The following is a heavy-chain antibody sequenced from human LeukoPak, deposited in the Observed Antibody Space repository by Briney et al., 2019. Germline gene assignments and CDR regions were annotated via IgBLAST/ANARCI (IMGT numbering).Heavy chain of an antibody. D-gene: IGHD4-11*01. Sequence: PGGSLRLSCAASGFTFSSYWMHWVRQAPGKGLAWVSRINSDGSSTSYADSVKGRFTISRDNAKNTLYLQMNSLRAEDTAVYYCARDRYDYPLDYWGQGTLVTVSS. V-gene: IGHV3-74*01. CDR1: GFTFSSYW. J-gene: IGHJ4*02. CDR2: INSDGSST. CDR3: ARDRYDYPLDY.